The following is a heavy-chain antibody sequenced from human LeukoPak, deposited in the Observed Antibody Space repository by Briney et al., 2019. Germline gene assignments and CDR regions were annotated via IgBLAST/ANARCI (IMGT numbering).Heavy chain of an antibody. CDR3: ARQDTITTPGVDY. D-gene: IGHD3-3*01. J-gene: IGHJ4*02. CDR1: GFTFSSYA. V-gene: IGHV4-39*01. CDR2: AYYTGTT. Sequence: PGGSLRLSCAASGFTFSSYAMSWVRQPPGKGLEWIANAYYTGTTYYNPSLKSRVTVSVDTSKNQFSLKLSSVTAADTAVYYCARQDTITTPGVDYWGQGTPVTVSS.